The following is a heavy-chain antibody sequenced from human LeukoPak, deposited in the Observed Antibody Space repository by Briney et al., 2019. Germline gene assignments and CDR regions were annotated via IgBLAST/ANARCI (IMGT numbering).Heavy chain of an antibody. CDR3: ARVLIFGVVLYFDY. J-gene: IGHJ4*02. Sequence: SETLSLTCTVSGYSISSGYYWSWIRQPPGKGLEWIGYIYYSGSTNYNPSLKSRVTISVDTSKNQFSLKLSSVTAADTAVYYCARVLIFGVVLYFDYWGQGTLVTVSS. D-gene: IGHD3-3*01. CDR1: GYSISSGYY. V-gene: IGHV4-61*01. CDR2: IYYSGST.